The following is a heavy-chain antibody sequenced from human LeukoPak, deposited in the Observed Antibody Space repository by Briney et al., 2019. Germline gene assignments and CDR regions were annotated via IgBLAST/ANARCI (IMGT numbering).Heavy chain of an antibody. Sequence: PGGSLRLSCAASGFTFSSYGMHWVRQAPGTGLEWVANIKKDGSEKYYVDSVKGRFTISRDNAKNSLYLQMNSLRAEDTAIYYCARGKYSGNDYHFDYWGQGTLVIVSS. J-gene: IGHJ4*02. CDR2: IKKDGSEK. D-gene: IGHD5-12*01. CDR3: ARGKYSGNDYHFDY. V-gene: IGHV3-7*03. CDR1: GFTFSSYG.